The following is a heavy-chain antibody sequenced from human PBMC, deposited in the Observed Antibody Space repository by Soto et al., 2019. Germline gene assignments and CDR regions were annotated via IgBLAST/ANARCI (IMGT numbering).Heavy chain of an antibody. V-gene: IGHV4-34*01. CDR2: INHSGST. CDR3: ARATGGATISPIDY. CDR1: GGSFSGYY. J-gene: IGHJ4*02. D-gene: IGHD1-26*01. Sequence: PSQTLSLTCAVYGGSFSGYYWSWIRQPPGKGLEWIGEINHSGSTNYNPSLKSRVTISVDTSKNQFSLNLSSVTAADTAVYYCARATGGATISPIDYWGEGTLVTVSS.